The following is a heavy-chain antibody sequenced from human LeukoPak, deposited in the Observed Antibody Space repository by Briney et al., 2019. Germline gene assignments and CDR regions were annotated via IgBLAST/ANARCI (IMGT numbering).Heavy chain of an antibody. V-gene: IGHV3-30*04. CDR3: ARGYCSSTSCSSFDY. D-gene: IGHD2-2*01. CDR2: ISYDGSNK. Sequence: GRSLRLSCAAFGFTFSSYAMHWVRQAPGKGLEWVAVISYDGSNKYYADSVKGRFTISRDNSKNTLYLQMNSLRAEDTAVYYCARGYCSSTSCSSFDYWGQGTLVTVSS. J-gene: IGHJ4*02. CDR1: GFTFSSYA.